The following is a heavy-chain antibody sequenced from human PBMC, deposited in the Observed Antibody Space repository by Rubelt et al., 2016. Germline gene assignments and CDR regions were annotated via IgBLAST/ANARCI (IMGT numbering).Heavy chain of an antibody. CDR1: GGSFSGYY. J-gene: IGHJ4*02. D-gene: IGHD2-15*01. Sequence: QLQLQESGPGLVKPSETLSLTCVVYGGSFSGYYWTWIRLPPGKGLEWIGEIDHRGSTNYNPSLKSRVIMSVDTSRNPFSRKLSVVTAADTAVYYCAKELCSGGNCYLGYWGQGTRVTVSS. CDR3: AKELCSGGNCYLGY. CDR2: IDHRGST. V-gene: IGHV4-34*10.